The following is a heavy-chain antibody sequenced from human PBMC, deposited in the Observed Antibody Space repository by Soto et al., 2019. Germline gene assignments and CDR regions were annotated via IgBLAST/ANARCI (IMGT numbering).Heavy chain of an antibody. Sequence: EVHLLESGGGLVQPGGSLRPSCAASGFTFNTYDMTWVRQAPGKGLEWVSMISASGSTYYSGSVRGRFTISRDNSKSTLYLQMNSLRADDTAIYYCAKHWGTPAPDDYWGQGTLVTVSS. CDR3: AKHWGTPAPDDY. J-gene: IGHJ4*02. CDR2: ISASGST. V-gene: IGHV3-23*01. CDR1: GFTFNTYD. D-gene: IGHD6-13*01.